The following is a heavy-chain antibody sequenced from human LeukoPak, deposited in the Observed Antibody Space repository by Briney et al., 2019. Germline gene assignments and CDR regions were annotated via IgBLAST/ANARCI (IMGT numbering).Heavy chain of an antibody. CDR3: ARGQGTVTTH. J-gene: IGHJ4*02. Sequence: PSETLSLTCTVSGGSISSSSYYWTWIRQPPGKGLEWIGEINHSGSANYNPSLKSRVTISLDTSKSQFSLKLSSVTAADTAVYYCARGQGTVTTHWGQGTLVTVSS. CDR2: INHSGSA. CDR1: GGSISSSSYY. D-gene: IGHD4-17*01. V-gene: IGHV4-39*07.